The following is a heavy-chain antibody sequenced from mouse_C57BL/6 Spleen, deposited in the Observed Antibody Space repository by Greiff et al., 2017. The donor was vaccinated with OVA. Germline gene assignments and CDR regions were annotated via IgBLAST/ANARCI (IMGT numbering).Heavy chain of an antibody. Sequence: EVHLVESGGGLVKPGGSLKLSCAASGFTFSDYGMHWVRQAPEKGLEWVAYISSGSSTIYYADTVKGRFTLSRDNAKNTLFLQMTSLRSEDTAMYYCARSYGSLWYFDVWGTGTTVTVSS. J-gene: IGHJ1*03. CDR2: ISSGSSTI. CDR1: GFTFSDYG. D-gene: IGHD1-1*01. V-gene: IGHV5-17*01. CDR3: ARSYGSLWYFDV.